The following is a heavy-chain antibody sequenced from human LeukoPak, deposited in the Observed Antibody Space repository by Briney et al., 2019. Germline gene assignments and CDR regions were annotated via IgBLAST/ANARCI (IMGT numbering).Heavy chain of an antibody. D-gene: IGHD4-17*01. V-gene: IGHV4-39*07. Sequence: PSETLSLTCTVSGGSISSSSYYWGWLRQPPGKGLEWIGSIYYSGSTYYNPSLKSRVTISVDTSKNQFSLKLSSVTAADTAVYYCARHDYGDYGSVGYWGQGTLVTVSS. CDR1: GGSISSSSYY. CDR3: ARHDYGDYGSVGY. CDR2: IYYSGST. J-gene: IGHJ4*02.